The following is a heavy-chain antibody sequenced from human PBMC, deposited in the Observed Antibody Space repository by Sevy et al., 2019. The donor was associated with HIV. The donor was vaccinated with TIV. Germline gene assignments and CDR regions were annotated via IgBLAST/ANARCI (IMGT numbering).Heavy chain of an antibody. CDR3: ARENYYYDSSGYYYGY. Sequence: ASVKVSCKASGGTFSSYAISWVRQAPGQGLEWMGGIIPIFGTANYAQKFQGRVTITADESTSTAYMELSSLRSEDTAAYYCARENYYYDSSGYYYGYWGQGTLVTVSS. D-gene: IGHD3-22*01. V-gene: IGHV1-69*13. J-gene: IGHJ4*02. CDR1: GGTFSSYA. CDR2: IIPIFGTA.